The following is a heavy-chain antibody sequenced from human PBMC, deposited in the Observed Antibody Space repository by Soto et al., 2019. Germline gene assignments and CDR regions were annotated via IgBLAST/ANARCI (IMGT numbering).Heavy chain of an antibody. V-gene: IGHV4-30-2*01. CDR1: GGSISSGGYS. CDR2: IYHSGST. CDR3: ARDNGNWFDP. J-gene: IGHJ5*02. D-gene: IGHD2-8*01. Sequence: SEPLSLTCAVSGGSISSGGYSWSWIRQPPGKGLEWIGYIYHSGSTYYNPSLKSRVTISVDRSKNQFSLKLSSVTAADTAVYFCARDNGNWFDPWGQGTLVTVSS.